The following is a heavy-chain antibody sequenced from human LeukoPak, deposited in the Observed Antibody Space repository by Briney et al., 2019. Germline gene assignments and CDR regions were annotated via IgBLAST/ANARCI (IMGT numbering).Heavy chain of an antibody. Sequence: GGSLRLSCAAPGFTFSSYAMHWVRQAPGKGLEWVAVISYDGSNKYYADSVKGRFTISRDNSKNTLYLQMNSLRAEDTAVYHCARDLSGGGYYFDYWGQGTLVTVSS. D-gene: IGHD1-26*01. CDR2: ISYDGSNK. J-gene: IGHJ4*02. V-gene: IGHV3-30-3*01. CDR1: GFTFSSYA. CDR3: ARDLSGGGYYFDY.